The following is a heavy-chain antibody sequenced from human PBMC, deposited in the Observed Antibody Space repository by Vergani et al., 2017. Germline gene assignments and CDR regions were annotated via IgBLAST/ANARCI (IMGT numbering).Heavy chain of an antibody. V-gene: IGHV1-2*02. CDR2: INPNSGGT. Sequence: QVQLVQSGAEVKKPGASVKVSCKASGYTFTGYYMHWVRQAPGQGLGWMGWINPNSGGTNYAQKFQGRVTMTRDTSISTAYMELSRLRPDDTAVYYCARAKRGRIAVAAADTWGQGTLVTVSS. CDR1: GYTFTGYY. CDR3: ARAKRGRIAVAAADT. J-gene: IGHJ5*02. D-gene: IGHD6-19*01.